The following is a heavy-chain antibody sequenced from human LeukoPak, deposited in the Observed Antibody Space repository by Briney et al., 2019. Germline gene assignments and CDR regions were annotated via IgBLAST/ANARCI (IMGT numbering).Heavy chain of an antibody. Sequence: PSETLSVTCTVSGYSINSGYFWGWIRQPPGKGLEYIGTIFHSGTTYYNPSLKSRVTISLDTSTNDFSLKLSSVTAADTAVYYCARALRSGSNYFFYGVDVWGKGTTVTVSS. CDR3: ARALRSGSNYFFYGVDV. CDR1: GYSINSGYF. CDR2: IFHSGTT. V-gene: IGHV4-38-2*02. D-gene: IGHD3-10*01. J-gene: IGHJ6*04.